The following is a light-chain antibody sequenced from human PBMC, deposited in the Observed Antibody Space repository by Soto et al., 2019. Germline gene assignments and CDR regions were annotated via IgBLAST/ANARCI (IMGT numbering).Light chain of an antibody. CDR1: SSNIGSNS. Sequence: QPVLTQPPSASGTPGQRVTISCSGSSSNIGSNSVNWYQQLPGTAPKLLMYSSNQRPSGVPERFSGSKSGTSASLAISGLQSEDEADYYCAAWDDSLNGVVFGGGTKLTVL. CDR3: AAWDDSLNGVV. CDR2: SSN. J-gene: IGLJ2*01. V-gene: IGLV1-44*01.